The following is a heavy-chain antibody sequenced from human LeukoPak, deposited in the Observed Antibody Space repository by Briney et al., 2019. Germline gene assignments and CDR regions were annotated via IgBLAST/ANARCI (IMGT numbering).Heavy chain of an antibody. V-gene: IGHV3-48*03. J-gene: IGHJ4*02. Sequence: PGGSLRLSCAASGFTFSSYEMNWVRQAPGKGLEWVSYISSSGSTIYYADSVKGRFTISRDNSKNTLYLQMNSLRAEDTAVYYCARDHIVATTYNYYFDYWGQGTLVTVSS. CDR3: ARDHIVATTYNYYFDY. CDR1: GFTFSSYE. D-gene: IGHD5-12*01. CDR2: ISSSGSTI.